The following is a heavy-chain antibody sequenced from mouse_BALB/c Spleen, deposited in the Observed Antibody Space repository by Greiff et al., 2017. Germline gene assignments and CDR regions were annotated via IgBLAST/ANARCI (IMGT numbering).Heavy chain of an antibody. J-gene: IGHJ2*01. Sequence: EVQVVESGGGLVKPGGSLKLSCAASGFTFSSYAMSWVRQSPEKRLEWVAEISSGGSYTYYPDTVTGRFTISRDNAKNTLYLEMSSLRSEDTAMYYCARGIYYYGRGNYFDYWGQGTTLTVSS. V-gene: IGHV5-9-4*01. CDR2: ISSGGSYT. D-gene: IGHD1-1*01. CDR3: ARGIYYYGRGNYFDY. CDR1: GFTFSSYA.